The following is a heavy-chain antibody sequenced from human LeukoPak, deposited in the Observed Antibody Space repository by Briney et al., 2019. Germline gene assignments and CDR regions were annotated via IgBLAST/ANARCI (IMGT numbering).Heavy chain of an antibody. CDR1: GFTFSSYA. D-gene: IGHD2-2*01. CDR3: ARDERRYCSDSSCYPGDY. CDR2: ISRTSAYI. Sequence: GESLRLSCAASGFTFSSYAMKWVRQAPGKGLEWVSAISRTSAYIYYSDSVKGRFTISRDNAKNSVYLQIDSLRAEDTAVYYCARDERRYCSDSSCYPGDYWGQGTLVTVSS. V-gene: IGHV3-21*01. J-gene: IGHJ4*02.